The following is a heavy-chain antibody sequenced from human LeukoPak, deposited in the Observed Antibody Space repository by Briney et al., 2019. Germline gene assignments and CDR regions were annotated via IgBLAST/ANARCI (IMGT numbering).Heavy chain of an antibody. J-gene: IGHJ5*02. CDR1: GVSISSSNSY. CDR2: IYYSGNT. CDR3: ARGSIAFDP. D-gene: IGHD6-6*01. V-gene: IGHV4-39*01. Sequence: SETLSLTCTVSGVSISSSNSYCGWIRQPPGKGLEWIGSIYYSGNTYYNASLKSQVSISIDTSKNQFSLRLTSVTAADTAVYYCARGSIAFDPWGQGTLVTVSS.